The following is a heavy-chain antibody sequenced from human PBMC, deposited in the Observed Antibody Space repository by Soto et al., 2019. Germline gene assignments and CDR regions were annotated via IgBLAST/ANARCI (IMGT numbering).Heavy chain of an antibody. CDR1: GFAFSAYT. V-gene: IGHV3-21*01. J-gene: IGHJ6*02. Sequence: EVQLVESGGGLVKPGGSLRVSCAASGFAFSAYTMTWVRQAPGMGLEWVSSISSGGGVIYYTDSVKGRFTISRDDAKNSLYLKMSSRRAEDTAVYYCARETVTRSTGTYYYYGMDVWGQGTTVTVSS. CDR2: ISSGGGVI. CDR3: ARETVTRSTGTYYYYGMDV. D-gene: IGHD2-2*01.